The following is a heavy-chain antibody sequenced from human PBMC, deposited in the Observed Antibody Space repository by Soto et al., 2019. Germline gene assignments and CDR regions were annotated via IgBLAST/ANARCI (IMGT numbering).Heavy chain of an antibody. V-gene: IGHV1-18*04. J-gene: IGHJ6*02. CDR3: ARQYEYRDYTGRGNGMEV. Sequence: ASVKVSCKASGYTFTSYGISWVRQAPGQGLEWMGWISAYNGNTNYAQKLQGRVTMTTDTSTSTAYMELRSLRSDDTAVYYSARQYEYRDYTGRGNGMEVWGQGTTVTV. CDR2: ISAYNGNT. CDR1: GYTFTSYG. D-gene: IGHD4-17*01.